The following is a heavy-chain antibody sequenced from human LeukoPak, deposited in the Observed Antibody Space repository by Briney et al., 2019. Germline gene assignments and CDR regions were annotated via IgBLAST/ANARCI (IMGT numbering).Heavy chain of an antibody. CDR2: INPNSGDT. J-gene: IGHJ5*02. V-gene: IGHV1-2*02. CDR1: GYTFTNYY. Sequence: GASVKVSCKASGYTFTNYYIHWVRQAPGQGLEWMGWINPNSGDTNYAQKFQDRVTMTRDTSISTAYIELNLLRSDDTAVYYCARGDYYGSPKVVAAWGQGTLVTVSS. CDR3: ARGDYYGSPKVVAA. D-gene: IGHD3-10*01.